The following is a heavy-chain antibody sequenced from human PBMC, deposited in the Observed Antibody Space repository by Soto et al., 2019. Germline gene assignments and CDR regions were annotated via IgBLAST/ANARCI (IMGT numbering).Heavy chain of an antibody. D-gene: IGHD3-22*01. V-gene: IGHV3-64D*08. CDR2: ISSNGGST. CDR1: GFTFSSYA. CDR3: VKARSSGYYQPGRLDY. J-gene: IGHJ4*02. Sequence: GGSLRLSCSASGFTFSSYAMHWVRQAPGKGLEYVSAISSNGGSTYYADSVKGRFTISRDNSKNTLYLQMSSLRAEDTAVYYCVKARSSGYYQPGRLDYWGQGTLVTVSS.